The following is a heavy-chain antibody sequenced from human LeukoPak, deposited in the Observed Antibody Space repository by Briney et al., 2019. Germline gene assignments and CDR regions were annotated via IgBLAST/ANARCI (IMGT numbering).Heavy chain of an antibody. CDR1: GFTFSNAW. D-gene: IGHD3-10*01. V-gene: IGHV3-15*01. J-gene: IGHJ4*02. CDR2: IKSKTDGGTT. CDR3: TTQRSRITMVRGVIRSDH. Sequence: PGGSLRLSCAASGFTFSNAWMCWVRQGPGKGLEWVGRIKSKTDGGTTDYAAPVTGRFTISRDDSKNTLYLQMNSLKTEDTAVYYCTTQRSRITMVRGVIRSDHWGQGTLVTVSS.